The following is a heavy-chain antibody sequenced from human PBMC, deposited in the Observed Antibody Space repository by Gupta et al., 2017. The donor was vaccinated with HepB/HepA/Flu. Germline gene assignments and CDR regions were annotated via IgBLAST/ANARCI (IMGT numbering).Heavy chain of an antibody. D-gene: IGHD3-3*01. CDR3: ARGPTRITMFGVVKYPVDY. CDR2: INHSGST. J-gene: IGHJ4*02. V-gene: IGHV4-34*01. Sequence: QVQLQQWGAGLLKPSETLSLTCAVYGGSFSCYYWSWLRQPPGKGLEWIGEINHSGSTNYNPSRKSRVTISVDTSKNQFSLKLSSVTAADTAVYYCARGPTRITMFGVVKYPVDYWGQGTLVTGSS. CDR1: GGSFSCYY.